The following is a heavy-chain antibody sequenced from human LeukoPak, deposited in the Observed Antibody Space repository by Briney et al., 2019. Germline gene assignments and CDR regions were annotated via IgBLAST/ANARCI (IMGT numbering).Heavy chain of an antibody. V-gene: IGHV3-23*01. CDR3: ARVSTRYYYDSSGYYPFSY. Sequence: QAGGSLRLSCAASGFTFSNYAMSWVRQTPGKGLEWVSSISGSGRTTFYADSVKGRFTISRDTSKNTLFLQMNSLRAEDTAVYYCARVSTRYYYDSSGYYPFSYWGQGTLVTVSS. CDR1: GFTFSNYA. D-gene: IGHD3-22*01. J-gene: IGHJ4*02. CDR2: ISGSGRTT.